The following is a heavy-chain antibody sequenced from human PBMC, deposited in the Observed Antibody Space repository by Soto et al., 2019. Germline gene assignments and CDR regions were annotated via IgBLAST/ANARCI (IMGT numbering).Heavy chain of an antibody. CDR3: ARGHLSRIAVAGPGYGLDV. J-gene: IGHJ6*02. V-gene: IGHV1-3*01. Sequence: GASVKVSCKASGYTFTSYAMHWVRQAPGQRLEWMGWINAGNGNTKYSQKFQGRVTIIRDTSATTAYMELSSLRSEDTAVYYCARGHLSRIAVAGPGYGLDVWGQGTTVTVSS. CDR2: INAGNGNT. CDR1: GYTFTSYA. D-gene: IGHD6-19*01.